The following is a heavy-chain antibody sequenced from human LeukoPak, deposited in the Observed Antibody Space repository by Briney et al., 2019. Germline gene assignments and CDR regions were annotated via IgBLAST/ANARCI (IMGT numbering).Heavy chain of an antibody. V-gene: IGHV3-30-3*01. CDR2: ISYDGSNK. D-gene: IGHD1-26*01. CDR1: GFTFSSYA. CDR3: ARVPGSYPENYYYGMDV. Sequence: PGGSLRLSCAASGFTFSSYAMHWVRQAPGKGLEWVAVISYDGSNKYYADSVKGRFTISRDNSKNTLYLQMNSLRAEDTAVYYCARVPGSYPENYYYGMDVWGQGTTVTVSS. J-gene: IGHJ6*02.